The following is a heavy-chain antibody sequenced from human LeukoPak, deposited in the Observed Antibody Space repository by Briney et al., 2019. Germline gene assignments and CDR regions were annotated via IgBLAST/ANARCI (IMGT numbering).Heavy chain of an antibody. J-gene: IGHJ3*02. CDR3: AKDMGYFDWLSAFDI. D-gene: IGHD3-9*01. V-gene: IGHV3-9*01. Sequence: PGGSPRLPCAASGFTFDDYAMHWVRQAPGKGLEWVSGISWNSGSIGYADSVKGRFTISRDNAKNSLYLQMNSLRAEDTALYYCAKDMGYFDWLSAFDIWGQGTMVTVSS. CDR2: ISWNSGSI. CDR1: GFTFDDYA.